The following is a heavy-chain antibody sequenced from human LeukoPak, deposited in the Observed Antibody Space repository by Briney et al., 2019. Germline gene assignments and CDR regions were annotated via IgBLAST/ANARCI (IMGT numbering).Heavy chain of an antibody. D-gene: IGHD6-19*01. J-gene: IGHJ4*02. CDR3: ARDLKGSVAVAGIDY. Sequence: GGSLRLSCAASGFTFSSYAMHWVRQAPGKGLEWGAVISYDGSNKYYADSVKGRFTISRDNSKNTLYLQMNTLRAEDTAVYYCARDLKGSVAVAGIDYWGQGTLVTVSS. CDR1: GFTFSSYA. V-gene: IGHV3-30*04. CDR2: ISYDGSNK.